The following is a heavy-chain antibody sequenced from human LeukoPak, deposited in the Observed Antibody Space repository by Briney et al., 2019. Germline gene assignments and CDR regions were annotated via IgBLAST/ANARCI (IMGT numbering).Heavy chain of an antibody. J-gene: IGHJ4*02. CDR1: GWSFSGYN. Sequence: SETLSLTCTVYGWSFSGYNGSWIRQPPGKGLEWIGQISHSGSTYYNPSLKSRVTLSVDSSKNQFSLQLTSVTAADTAIYYCANMIRGLDYWGQGALVTVSS. D-gene: IGHD3-10*01. V-gene: IGHV4-34*01. CDR2: ISHSGST. CDR3: ANMIRGLDY.